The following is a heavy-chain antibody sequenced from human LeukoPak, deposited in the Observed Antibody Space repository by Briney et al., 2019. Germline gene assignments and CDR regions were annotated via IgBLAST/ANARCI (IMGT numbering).Heavy chain of an antibody. V-gene: IGHV3-30*03. Sequence: GRSLRLSRVASGFTFSSYGMQWVRQAPGKGLEWVAVISYDGSNKYYADSVKGRFTISRDNSKNTLYLQMNSLRAEDTAVYYCARGVGLVSGVDYWGQGTLVTVSS. D-gene: IGHD1-26*01. CDR1: GFTFSSYG. CDR2: ISYDGSNK. J-gene: IGHJ4*02. CDR3: ARGVGLVSGVDY.